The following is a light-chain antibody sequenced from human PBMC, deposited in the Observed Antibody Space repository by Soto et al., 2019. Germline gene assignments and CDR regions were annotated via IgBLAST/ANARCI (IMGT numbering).Light chain of an antibody. CDR2: GAS. CDR1: KTLTTRF. V-gene: IGKV3-20*01. CDR3: QQYADLPYT. Sequence: EIVLTQSPGTLSLSPGERATFSCMASKTLTTRFLAWYQQKPGQAPRLLIYGASSRATGIPDRFSGSGSGTEHTLTISRLEPEDFAVYSCQQYADLPYTFGQGTTLEIK. J-gene: IGKJ2*01.